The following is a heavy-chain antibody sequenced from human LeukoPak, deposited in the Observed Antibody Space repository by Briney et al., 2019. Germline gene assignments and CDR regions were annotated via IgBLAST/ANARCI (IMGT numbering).Heavy chain of an antibody. J-gene: IGHJ4*02. V-gene: IGHV4-4*07. CDR3: ARGGKATVVTM. CDR2: IYSSGST. D-gene: IGHD4-23*01. CDR1: GGSINSHY. Sequence: SETLSLTCTVSGGSINSHYWSWIQQPAGKGLEWIGRIYSSGSTNYNPSLKSRVSMSVDTSKNQFSLKLTSVTAADTAVYYCARGGKATVVTMWGQGILVTVSS.